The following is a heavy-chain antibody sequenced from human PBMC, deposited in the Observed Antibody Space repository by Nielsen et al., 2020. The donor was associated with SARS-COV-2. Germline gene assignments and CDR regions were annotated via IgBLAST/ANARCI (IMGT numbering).Heavy chain of an antibody. V-gene: IGHV4-39*02. CDR2: FYYSGST. CDR1: GGSITDNLYY. J-gene: IGHJ6*02. D-gene: IGHD4-23*01. Sequence: SETLSLTCNVSGGSITDNLYYWGWIRQPPGKGLEWIGSFYYSGSTYYSPSLQGRVTISVDTSRNRFSLELRSVTAADTAVYYCARDLRASYGGNSRTTYSLGMDVWGQGTTVTVSS. CDR3: ARDLRASYGGNSRTTYSLGMDV.